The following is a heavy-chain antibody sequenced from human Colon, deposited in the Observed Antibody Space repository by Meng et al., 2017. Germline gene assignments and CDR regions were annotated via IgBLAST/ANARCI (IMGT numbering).Heavy chain of an antibody. CDR2: INRNGDST. Sequence: GGSLRLSCAGSGFVFSNYDMYWVRQAPGKGLEFVAGINRNGDSTEYADSVKGRFTISRDNAKNTMFLQMGDLKPEDMAVYYCARPRDTTIPYIGMDVWGQGTTVTVSS. CDR3: ARPRDTTIPYIGMDV. CDR1: GFVFSNYD. V-gene: IGHV3-64*02. J-gene: IGHJ6*02. D-gene: IGHD5-18*01.